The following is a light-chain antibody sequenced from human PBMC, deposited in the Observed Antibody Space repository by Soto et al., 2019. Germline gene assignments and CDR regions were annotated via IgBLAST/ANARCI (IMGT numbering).Light chain of an antibody. Sequence: QSVLTQPASVSGSPGQSITISCTGTSSDIGGYDYVSWYQQHPGKAPKLMIYEVSNRPSGVSNRFSGSKSGNTASLTISGLQAEDQGDYYCTSYTSSSTNYVFGTGTKLTVL. V-gene: IGLV2-14*01. J-gene: IGLJ1*01. CDR3: TSYTSSSTNYV. CDR1: SSDIGGYDY. CDR2: EVS.